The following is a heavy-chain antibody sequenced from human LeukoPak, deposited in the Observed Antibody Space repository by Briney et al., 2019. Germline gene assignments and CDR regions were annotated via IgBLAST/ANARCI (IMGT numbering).Heavy chain of an antibody. CDR3: ARFRFAVTLDY. J-gene: IGHJ4*02. V-gene: IGHV4-34*01. CDR2: INHSGST. CDR1: GGSFSGYY. Sequence: PSETLSLTCAVYGGSFSGYYWSWIRQPPGKGLEWIGEINHSGSTNYNPSLESRVTISVDTSKNQFSLKLSSVTAADTAVYYCARFRFAVTLDYWGQGTLVTVSS. D-gene: IGHD4-11*01.